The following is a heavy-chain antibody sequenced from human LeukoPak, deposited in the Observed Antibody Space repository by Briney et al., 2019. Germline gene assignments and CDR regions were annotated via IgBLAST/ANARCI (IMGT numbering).Heavy chain of an antibody. Sequence: SGGSLRLSCAASGFTFSSYEMNWVRQAPGKGLEWVSYISSSGSTIYYADSVKGRFTISGDNAKNSLYLQMNSLRAEDTAVYYCARGAPLVVVVAATGVSGFDYWGQGTLVTVSS. CDR1: GFTFSSYE. CDR3: ARGAPLVVVVAATGVSGFDY. V-gene: IGHV3-48*03. CDR2: ISSSGSTI. J-gene: IGHJ4*02. D-gene: IGHD2-15*01.